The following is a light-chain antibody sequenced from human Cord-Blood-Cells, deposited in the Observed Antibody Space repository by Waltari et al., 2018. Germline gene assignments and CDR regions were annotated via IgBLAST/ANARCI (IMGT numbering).Light chain of an antibody. CDR3: SSYTSSSTVV. CDR1: SRAVGGYNY. J-gene: IGLJ2*01. CDR2: DVS. V-gene: IGLV2-14*01. Sequence: QSALTQPASVSGSPGQSIPISCTGTSRAVGGYNYVSWYQQHPGKAPNLMIYDVSNRPSGVSNRFSGSKSGNTASLTISGLQAEDEADYYCSSYTSSSTVVFGGGTKLTVL.